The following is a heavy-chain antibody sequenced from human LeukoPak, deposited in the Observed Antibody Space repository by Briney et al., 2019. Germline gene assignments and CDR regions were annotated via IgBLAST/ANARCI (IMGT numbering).Heavy chain of an antibody. CDR3: ARPGGYGYWYFDL. CDR2: INSDGSST. J-gene: IGHJ2*01. V-gene: IGHV3-74*01. Sequence: GGSLRLSCAASGFTFSSYWMHWVRQAPGKGLVWLSRINSDGSSTSYADSVKGRFTISRDNAKNTLYLQMNSLRAEDTAVYYCARPGGYGYWYFDLWGRGTLVTVSS. D-gene: IGHD5-12*01. CDR1: GFTFSSYW.